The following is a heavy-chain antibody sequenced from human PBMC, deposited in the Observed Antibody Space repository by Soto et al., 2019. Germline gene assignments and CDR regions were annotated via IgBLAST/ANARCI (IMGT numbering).Heavy chain of an antibody. J-gene: IGHJ4*02. CDR1: GYTFTSYA. V-gene: IGHV1-3*01. Sequence: ASVKVSCKASGYTFTSYAMHWVRQAPGQRLEWMGWINAGNGNTKYSQKFQGRVTITRDTSASTAYMELSSLRSEDTAVYYCARGGLYSGSYMDYWGQGTLVTVSS. CDR3: ARGGLYSGSYMDY. CDR2: INAGNGNT. D-gene: IGHD1-26*01.